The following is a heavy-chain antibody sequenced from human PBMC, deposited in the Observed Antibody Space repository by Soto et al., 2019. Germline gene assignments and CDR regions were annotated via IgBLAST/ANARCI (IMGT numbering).Heavy chain of an antibody. CDR1: GFTFSSYA. J-gene: IGHJ2*01. Sequence: QVQLVESGGGVVQPGRSLRLSCAASGFTFSSYAMHWVRQAPGKGLEWVAVISYDGSNKYYADSVKGRFTISRDNSKNTLYLQMNSLRAEDTAVYYCARGGAYDSTGSYWYFDLWGRGTLVTVTS. V-gene: IGHV3-30-3*01. CDR2: ISYDGSNK. CDR3: ARGGAYDSTGSYWYFDL. D-gene: IGHD3-22*01.